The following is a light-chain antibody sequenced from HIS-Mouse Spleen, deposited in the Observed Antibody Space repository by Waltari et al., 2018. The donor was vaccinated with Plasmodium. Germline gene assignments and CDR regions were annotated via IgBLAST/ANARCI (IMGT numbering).Light chain of an antibody. CDR3: SSYAGSNNYV. CDR1: SSDVGGYNY. Sequence: QSALTQPPSASGSPGQSVTISCTGTSSDVGGYNYVSGYQQHPGKAPKLMFYEVSKRPSVVPDRFSGSKSGNTASMTVSGLQAEDEANYYCSSYAGSNNYVFGTGTKVTVL. V-gene: IGLV2-8*01. CDR2: EVS. J-gene: IGLJ1*01.